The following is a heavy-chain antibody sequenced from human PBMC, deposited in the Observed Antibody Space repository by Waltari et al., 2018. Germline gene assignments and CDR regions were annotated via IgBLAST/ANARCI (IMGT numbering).Heavy chain of an antibody. V-gene: IGHV4-39*01. Sequence: QLQLQESGPGLVKPSETLSLTCTVSGGSISSSTLFWGWIRQPLGKGLEWIGSIYDSGTTEYNPALKSRVTISVDTSKNQFSLKVNSVTAADTAVYYCATHPPSQLGVVLNWFDPWGQGILVTVSS. J-gene: IGHJ5*02. CDR2: IYDSGTT. CDR1: GGSISSSTLF. CDR3: ATHPPSQLGVVLNWFDP. D-gene: IGHD3-16*01.